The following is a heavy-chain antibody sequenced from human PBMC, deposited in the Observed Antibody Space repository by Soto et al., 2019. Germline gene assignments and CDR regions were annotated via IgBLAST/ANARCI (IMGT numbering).Heavy chain of an antibody. CDR3: ARDQRHIVVVTARNEIGAFDI. Sequence: QVQLVQSGAEVKKPGASVKVSCKASGYTFTSYAMHWVRQAPGQRLEWMGWINAGNGNTKYSQKFQGRVTITRDTSASTAYMELSSLRSEDTAVYYCARDQRHIVVVTARNEIGAFDIWGQGTMVTVSS. CDR2: INAGNGNT. CDR1: GYTFTSYA. D-gene: IGHD2-21*02. J-gene: IGHJ3*02. V-gene: IGHV1-3*01.